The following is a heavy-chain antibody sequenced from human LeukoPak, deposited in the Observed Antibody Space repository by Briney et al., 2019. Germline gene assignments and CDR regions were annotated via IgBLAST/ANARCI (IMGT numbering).Heavy chain of an antibody. CDR3: ARVASTDAFDV. D-gene: IGHD6-19*01. J-gene: IGHJ3*01. CDR1: GGSTSTYY. Sequence: PSETLSLTCTVSGGSTSTYYWSWIRQPAGKGLEWIGRIYTSGNTNYNPSLKSRVTMSVDTSKNQFSLKLSSVTAADTAVYYCARVASTDAFDVWGQGTMVTVSS. V-gene: IGHV4-4*07. CDR2: IYTSGNT.